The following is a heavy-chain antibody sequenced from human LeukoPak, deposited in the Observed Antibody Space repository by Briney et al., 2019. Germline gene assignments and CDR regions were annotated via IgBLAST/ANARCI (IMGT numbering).Heavy chain of an antibody. CDR3: AREAGWLQPYYLDY. CDR2: ISSSSSTI. J-gene: IGHJ4*02. CDR1: GFTFSSYS. Sequence: GGSLRLSCAASGFTFSSYSMNWVRQAPGKGLEWVSYISSSSSTIYYADSVKGRFTISRDNAKNSLYLQMYSLRAEDTAVYYCAREAGWLQPYYLDYWGQGTLVTVSS. D-gene: IGHD5-24*01. V-gene: IGHV3-48*01.